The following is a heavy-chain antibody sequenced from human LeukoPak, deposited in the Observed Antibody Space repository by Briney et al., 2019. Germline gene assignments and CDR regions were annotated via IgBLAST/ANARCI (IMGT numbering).Heavy chain of an antibody. CDR2: INHSGST. CDR1: GGSFSGYY. J-gene: IGHJ5*02. D-gene: IGHD2-15*01. Sequence: SETLSLTCAVYGGSFSGYYWSWIRQPPGKGLEWIGEINHSGSTNYNPSLKSRVTISLDTSKNQFSLKLSSVTAADTAMYYCATLPVAGVVVVAATRYTPWGQGTLVTVSS. CDR3: ATLPVAGVVVVAATRYTP. V-gene: IGHV4-34*01.